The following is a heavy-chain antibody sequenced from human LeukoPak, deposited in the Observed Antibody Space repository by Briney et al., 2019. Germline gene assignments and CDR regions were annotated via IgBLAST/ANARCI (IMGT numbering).Heavy chain of an antibody. D-gene: IGHD6-19*01. V-gene: IGHV3-48*03. CDR2: ISSSGSTI. CDR1: GFTFSSYE. Sequence: KSGGSLRLSCAASGFTFSSYEMNWVRQAPGKGLEWVSYISSSGSTIYYADSVKGRFTISRDNAKNSLYLQMNSLRAEDTAVYYCARDLVVGSGFTFDYWGQGTLVTVSS. J-gene: IGHJ4*02. CDR3: ARDLVVGSGFTFDY.